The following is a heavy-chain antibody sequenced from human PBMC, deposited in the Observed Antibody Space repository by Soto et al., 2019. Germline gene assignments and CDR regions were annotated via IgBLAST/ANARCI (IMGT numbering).Heavy chain of an antibody. V-gene: IGHV3-30*18. J-gene: IGHJ6*01. CDR3: GKEEEGCISSSCYSRYYGMDV. Sequence: QVQLVESGGGVAQPERSLRLSCAASGFCFSHYGMHWVRQAPGKGPEWGAVISYDGSKKFYADSVKGRFTISRDNCRKTFYMQMNSLRHEDTAVYYCGKEEEGCISSSCYSRYYGMDVWGQGTTVTVYS. CDR2: ISYDGSKK. D-gene: IGHD2-2*01. CDR1: GFCFSHYG.